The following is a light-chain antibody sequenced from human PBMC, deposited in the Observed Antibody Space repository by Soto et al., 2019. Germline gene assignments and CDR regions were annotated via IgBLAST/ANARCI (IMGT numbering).Light chain of an antibody. CDR2: GNS. Sequence: QSVLTQPPSVSGAPGQRVTISCTGSSSNIGAGYDVHWYQQLPGTAPKLLIYGNSNRPSGVPDRFSGSKSGTSASLAITGLQAEDEADYYCQSYDGGVVFGGGTQLTVL. CDR1: SSNIGAGYD. V-gene: IGLV1-40*01. CDR3: QSYDGGVV. J-gene: IGLJ2*01.